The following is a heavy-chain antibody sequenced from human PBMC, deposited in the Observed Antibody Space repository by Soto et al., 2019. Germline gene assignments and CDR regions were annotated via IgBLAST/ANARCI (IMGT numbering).Heavy chain of an antibody. CDR2: ISSSSMTI. CDR1: GFTFSSYS. J-gene: IGHJ3*01. V-gene: IGHV3-48*02. Sequence: PGGSLRLSCAASGFTFSSYSIYWVRQAPGKGLEWISYISSSSMTIYYADSVKGRFTISRDNAKNSLYLQMNSLRDEDTAVYYCARDGNYYDSSGFWPWGQGTMVTVSS. D-gene: IGHD3-22*01. CDR3: ARDGNYYDSSGFWP.